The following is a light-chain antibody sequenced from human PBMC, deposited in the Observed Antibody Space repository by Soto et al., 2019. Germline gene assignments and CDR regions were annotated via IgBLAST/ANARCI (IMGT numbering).Light chain of an antibody. J-gene: IGLJ2*01. Sequence: QSALTQPASVSGSPGQSITISCTGTSSDVGGYNFVSWYQHHPGKAPKLMIYDVSNRPSGVSNRFSGSKSGNTASLTISVLQAEDEADYYCSSYIASSTSVAFGGGTKLTVL. CDR1: SSDVGGYNF. CDR3: SSYIASSTSVA. CDR2: DVS. V-gene: IGLV2-14*03.